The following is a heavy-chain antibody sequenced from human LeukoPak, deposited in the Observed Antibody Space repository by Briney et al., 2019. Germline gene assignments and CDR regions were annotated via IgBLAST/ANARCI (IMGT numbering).Heavy chain of an antibody. Sequence: AGGSLRLSCAASGSTFSSYAMSWVRQAPGKGLEWVSAISGSGGSTYYADSVKGRFTISRDNSKNTLYLQMNSLRAEDTAVYYCAKDHRYCGGDCYSTNDYWGQGTLVTVSS. J-gene: IGHJ4*02. CDR3: AKDHRYCGGDCYSTNDY. V-gene: IGHV3-23*01. CDR2: ISGSGGST. CDR1: GSTFSSYA. D-gene: IGHD2-21*01.